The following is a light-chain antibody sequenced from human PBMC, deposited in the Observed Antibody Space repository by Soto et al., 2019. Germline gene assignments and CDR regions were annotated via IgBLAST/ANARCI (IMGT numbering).Light chain of an antibody. CDR3: QQRSNWPFP. V-gene: IGKV3-11*01. Sequence: IVLTQSPATLSLYQGERATLSCSASQSVSSYLAWYQQKPGQAPRLLISAATNRATGIPARFSGSGSRTDFTLTISSLEPEDFAVYYCQQRSNWPFPFGPGTKVDIK. CDR2: AAT. J-gene: IGKJ3*01. CDR1: QSVSSY.